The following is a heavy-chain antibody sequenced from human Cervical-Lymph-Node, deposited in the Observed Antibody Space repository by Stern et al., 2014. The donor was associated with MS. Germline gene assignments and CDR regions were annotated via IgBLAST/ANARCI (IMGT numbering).Heavy chain of an antibody. Sequence: QVQLVQSGAEVKKPGASVKVSCKASGYTFTSYDINWVRQATGQGLEWMGWMNPNSGNTGYAQKFQGRVTMTRNTSISTAYMELSSLRSEDTAVYYCARGLFTRYSNYSMENYWGQGTLVTVSS. D-gene: IGHD4-11*01. CDR3: ARGLFTRYSNYSMENY. CDR2: MNPNSGNT. V-gene: IGHV1-8*01. J-gene: IGHJ4*02. CDR1: GYTFTSYD.